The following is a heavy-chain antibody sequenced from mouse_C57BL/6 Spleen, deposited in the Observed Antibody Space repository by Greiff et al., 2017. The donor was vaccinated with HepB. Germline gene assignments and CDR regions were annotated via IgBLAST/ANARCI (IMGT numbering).Heavy chain of an antibody. CDR2: INPNNGGT. CDR3: ARRRVYYGNYERYFDV. D-gene: IGHD2-1*01. J-gene: IGHJ1*03. Sequence: EVQLQQSGPELVKPGASVKMSCKASGYTFTDYNMHWVKQSHGKSLEWIGYINPNNGGTSYNQKFKGKATLTVNKSSSTAYMELRSLTSEDSAVYYCARRRVYYGNYERYFDVWGTGTTVTVSS. CDR1: GYTFTDYN. V-gene: IGHV1-22*01.